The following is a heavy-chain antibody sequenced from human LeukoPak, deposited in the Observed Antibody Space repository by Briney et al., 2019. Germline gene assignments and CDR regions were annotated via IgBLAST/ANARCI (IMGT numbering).Heavy chain of an antibody. CDR1: GGSFSGYY. CDR2: INHSGST. Sequence: PSETLSLTCAVYGGSFSGYYWSWIRQPPGKGLEWIGEINHSGSTSYNPSLKSRVTISVDTSKNQFSLKLSSVTAADTAVYYCARRAIPMTTVTTAWFDPWGQGTLVTVSS. J-gene: IGHJ5*02. V-gene: IGHV4-34*01. CDR3: ARRAIPMTTVTTAWFDP. D-gene: IGHD4-17*01.